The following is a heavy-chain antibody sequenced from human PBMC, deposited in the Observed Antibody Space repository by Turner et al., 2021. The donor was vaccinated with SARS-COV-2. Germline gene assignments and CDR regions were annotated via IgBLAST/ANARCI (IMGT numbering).Heavy chain of an antibody. CDR1: GGPISSSTYY. D-gene: IGHD5-18*01. J-gene: IGHJ6*02. CDR2: INYSGIT. CDR3: ARLMDTAMDYYGMDV. V-gene: IGHV4-39*01. Sequence: QLQLQESGPGLVKPSETLSLTCPVSGGPISSSTYYWGWVRQPPGKGLEWIGKINYSGITYYNPSLKSRVTISVDTSKNQFSLKLSSVTAADTAVYYCARLMDTAMDYYGMDVWGQGTTVTVSS.